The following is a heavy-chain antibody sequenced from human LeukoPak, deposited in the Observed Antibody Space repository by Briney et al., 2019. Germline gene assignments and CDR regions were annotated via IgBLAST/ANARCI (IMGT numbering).Heavy chain of an antibody. J-gene: IGHJ4*02. CDR1: GFTFDDYA. CDR3: ARIGLGYILWEY. CDR2: ISWNSGSI. V-gene: IGHV3-9*01. Sequence: PGGSLRLSCAASGFTFDDYAMQWVRRAPGKGLEWVSGISWNSGSIGYADAVKGRFTISRDNAKKSLYLQMNSLRAEDTAVYYCARIGLGYILWEYWGQGTLVTVSS. D-gene: IGHD3-16*01.